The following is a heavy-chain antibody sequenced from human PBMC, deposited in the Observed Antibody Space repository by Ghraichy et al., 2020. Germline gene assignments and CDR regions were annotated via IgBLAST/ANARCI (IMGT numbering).Heavy chain of an antibody. V-gene: IGHV3-30*02. CDR1: GFTFSSYG. J-gene: IGHJ6*02. Sequence: GESLNISCAASGFTFSSYGMHWVRQAPGKGPEWVAVIWYDGSYKYHADSVKGRLTISRDNSKNTLSLQMNSLRAEDTAIYYCAKDTYDFWSGYGPSHYYGMDVWGQGTTVTVSS. CDR3: AKDTYDFWSGYGPSHYYGMDV. D-gene: IGHD3-3*01. CDR2: IWYDGSYK.